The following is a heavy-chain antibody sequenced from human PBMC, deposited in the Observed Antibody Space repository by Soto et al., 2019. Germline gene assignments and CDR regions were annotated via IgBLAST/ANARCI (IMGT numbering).Heavy chain of an antibody. Sequence: GASVKVSCKASGYTFTSYAISWVRQAPGQGLEWMGGIVPIVDTSTYAQKFQGRVTITADESTSTVYMELSSLRSDDTAVYYCVRVVAIPGYPDNWGQGTLVTVSS. CDR2: IVPIVDTS. J-gene: IGHJ4*02. CDR1: GYTFTSYA. D-gene: IGHD5-12*01. V-gene: IGHV1-69*13. CDR3: VRVVAIPGYPDN.